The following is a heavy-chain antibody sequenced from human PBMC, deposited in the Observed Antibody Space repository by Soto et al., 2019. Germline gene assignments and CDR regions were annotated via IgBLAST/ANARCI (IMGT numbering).Heavy chain of an antibody. Sequence: PSETLSLTCTVSGGSISSSNYYWGWIRQPPGKGLEWIGSIYYSGSTSYNSSLKSRVTISVYTSKNQFSLRLSSVTAADRAVYYCASPTLGAFDIWGQGTMVAVSS. CDR1: GGSISSSNYY. CDR3: ASPTLGAFDI. D-gene: IGHD3-16*01. CDR2: IYYSGST. V-gene: IGHV4-39*01. J-gene: IGHJ3*02.